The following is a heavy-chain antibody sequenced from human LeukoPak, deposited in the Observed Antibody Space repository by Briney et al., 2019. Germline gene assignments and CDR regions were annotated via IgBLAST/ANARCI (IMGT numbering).Heavy chain of an antibody. CDR2: IYYSGST. CDR3: ARRDYGDYSYWFDP. Sequence: SETLSLTCTVSGGSISSSSYYWGWIRQPPGKGLEWIGSIYYSGSTYYNPSLKSRVTISVDTSKNQFSLKLSSVTAADTAVYYCARRDYGDYSYWFDPWGREPWSPSPQ. V-gene: IGHV4-39*07. D-gene: IGHD4-17*01. CDR1: GGSISSSSYY. J-gene: IGHJ5*02.